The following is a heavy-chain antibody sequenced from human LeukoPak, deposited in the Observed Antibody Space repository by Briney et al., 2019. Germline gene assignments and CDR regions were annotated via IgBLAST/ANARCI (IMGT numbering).Heavy chain of an antibody. CDR2: IYSGGST. CDR1: GFTVSSNY. Sequence: GGSLRLSCAASGFTVSSNYMSWVRQAPGKGLEWVSVIYSGGSTYYADSVKGRFTISRDNSKNSLYLQMNSLRAEDTAVYYCARVIRERGYSYGYPDYWGQGTLVTVSS. V-gene: IGHV3-53*01. D-gene: IGHD5-18*01. J-gene: IGHJ4*02. CDR3: ARVIRERGYSYGYPDY.